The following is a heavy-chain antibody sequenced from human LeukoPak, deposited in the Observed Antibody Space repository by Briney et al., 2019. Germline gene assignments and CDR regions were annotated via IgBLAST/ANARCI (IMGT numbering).Heavy chain of an antibody. V-gene: IGHV3-48*01. Sequence: GGSLRLSCAASGFTFSSYSMNWVRQAPGKGLEWVSYISSSSSTIYYADSVKGRFTISRDNAKNSLYLQMNSLRAEDTAVYYCARDDGSSYYYYGMDVWGQGTTVSVSS. CDR1: GFTFSSYS. J-gene: IGHJ6*02. D-gene: IGHD2/OR15-2a*01. CDR3: ARDDGSSYYYYGMDV. CDR2: ISSSSSTI.